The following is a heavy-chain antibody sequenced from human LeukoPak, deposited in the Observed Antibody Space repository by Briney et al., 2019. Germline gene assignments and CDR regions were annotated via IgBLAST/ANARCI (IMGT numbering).Heavy chain of an antibody. CDR1: GFTFSSYA. J-gene: IGHJ4*02. Sequence: GGSLRLSCAASGFTFSSYAMSWVRQAPGKGLEWVSAISGSGGSTYYADSVKGRFTISRDNSKNTLYLQMNSLRAEDTAVYYCAKAVRYYDSSGYYYAAPHFDYWGQGTLVTASS. CDR2: ISGSGGST. CDR3: AKAVRYYDSSGYYYAAPHFDY. D-gene: IGHD3-22*01. V-gene: IGHV3-23*01.